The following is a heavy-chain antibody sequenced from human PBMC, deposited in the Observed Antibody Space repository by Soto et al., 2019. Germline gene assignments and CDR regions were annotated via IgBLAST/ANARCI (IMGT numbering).Heavy chain of an antibody. V-gene: IGHV4-30-2*01. Sequence: PSETLSLTCAVSGGSIDSGAFSLSWIRQPPGKGLAWIGYVTHSGTAYSIPSLNGRLTLSVDSSQTQFSLKLTSVTAADSAFYYCARIHWAQSSLDYWGRGTLVTVSS. CDR1: GGSIDSGAFS. CDR3: ARIHWAQSSLDY. CDR2: VTHSGTA. D-gene: IGHD6-19*01. J-gene: IGHJ4*02.